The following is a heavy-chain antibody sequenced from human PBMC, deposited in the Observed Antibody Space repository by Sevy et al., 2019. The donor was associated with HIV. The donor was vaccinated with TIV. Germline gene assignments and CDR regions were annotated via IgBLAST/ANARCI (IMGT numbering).Heavy chain of an antibody. V-gene: IGHV3-30-3*01. CDR3: ARDDIVVVTLAFDI. Sequence: GGSLRLSCAASGFTFSSYAMHWVRQAPGKGLEWVAVISYDGSNKCYADSVKGRFTISRDNSKNTLYLQMNSLRAEDTAVYYCARDDIVVVTLAFDIWGQGTMVTVSS. CDR2: ISYDGSNK. J-gene: IGHJ3*02. D-gene: IGHD2-21*02. CDR1: GFTFSSYA.